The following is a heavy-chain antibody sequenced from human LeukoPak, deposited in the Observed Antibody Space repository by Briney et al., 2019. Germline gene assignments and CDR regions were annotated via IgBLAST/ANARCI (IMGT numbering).Heavy chain of an antibody. J-gene: IGHJ4*02. CDR3: ARDSGWYGGDEFDY. CDR1: GFTFSSYW. V-gene: IGHV3-74*01. D-gene: IGHD6-19*01. Sequence: PGGSLRLSCAASGFTFSSYWMHWVRQAPGKGLVGVSRINSDGSSTSYADSVKGRFTISRDNAKNTLYLQMNSLRTEDTAVYYCARDSGWYGGDEFDYWGQGTLVTVSS. CDR2: INSDGSST.